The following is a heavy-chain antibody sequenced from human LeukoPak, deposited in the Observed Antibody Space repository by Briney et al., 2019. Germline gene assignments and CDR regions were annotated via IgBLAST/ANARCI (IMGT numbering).Heavy chain of an antibody. J-gene: IGHJ4*02. D-gene: IGHD1-26*01. V-gene: IGHV4-4*07. CDR2: VYTSGST. Sequence: SETLSLTCTVSGGSIRNYYWSWIRQPAGKGLEWIGRVYTSGSTNYNPSLRSRVTMSVDTSKNQFSLKLSSVTAADTAVYYCARTRGSYFDYWGQGTLVTVSS. CDR3: ARTRGSYFDY. CDR1: GGSIRNYY.